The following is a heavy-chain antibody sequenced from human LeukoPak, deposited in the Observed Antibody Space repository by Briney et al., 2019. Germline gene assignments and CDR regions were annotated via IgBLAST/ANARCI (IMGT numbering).Heavy chain of an antibody. CDR1: GGSISSYY. J-gene: IGHJ2*01. V-gene: IGHV4-59*01. Sequence: PSETLSLTCTVSGGSISSYYWSWIRQPPGKGLEWIGYIYYSGSTNYNPSLKSRVTISVDTSKNQFSLKLSSVTAADTAVYYCARDIGSSWPYWYFDLWGRGTLVTVSS. CDR3: ARDIGSSWPYWYFDL. D-gene: IGHD6-13*01. CDR2: IYYSGST.